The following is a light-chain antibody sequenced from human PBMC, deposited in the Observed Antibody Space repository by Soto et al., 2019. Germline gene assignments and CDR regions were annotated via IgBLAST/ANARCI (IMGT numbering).Light chain of an antibody. CDR1: QSVNNNF. CDR2: GAS. J-gene: IGKJ2*01. CDR3: QQYGDSPYT. Sequence: EIVLTQSPATLSLSPGERAALSCGASQSVNNNFFAWYQQIPGQAPRLLIYGASSRASGIPARFSGSGSGTDFTLTISRLEPEAFAVYFCQQYGDSPYTFGQGTKLQIK. V-gene: IGKV3-20*01.